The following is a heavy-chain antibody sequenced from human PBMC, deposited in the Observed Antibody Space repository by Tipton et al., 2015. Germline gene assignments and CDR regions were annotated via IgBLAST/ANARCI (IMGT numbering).Heavy chain of an antibody. CDR2: IYHSGST. CDR1: GGSVTSGTSY. J-gene: IGHJ4*02. CDR3: ARVKYSSGWYYFDY. D-gene: IGHD6-19*01. V-gene: IGHV4-61*01. Sequence: LRLSCTVSGGSVTSGTSYWSWIRQPPGKGLEWIGEIYHSGSTNFNPSLKSRVTISVDKSENQFSLKLSSVTAADTAVYYCARVKYSSGWYYFDYWGQGTLVTVSS.